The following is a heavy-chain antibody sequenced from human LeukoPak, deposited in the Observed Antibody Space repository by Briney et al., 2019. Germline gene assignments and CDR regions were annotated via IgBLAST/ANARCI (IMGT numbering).Heavy chain of an antibody. CDR3: AKFLPTHIVVANYYFDY. J-gene: IGHJ4*02. Sequence: PGGSLRHSCAAWGFTFSSYAMRGVGQAPGKGREWVSAISGSGGSTYYADSVKGRFTISGDNSKNTLYLQMNSLRAEDTAVYYCAKFLPTHIVVANYYFDYWGQGTLVTVSS. CDR2: ISGSGGST. V-gene: IGHV3-23*01. CDR1: GFTFSSYA. D-gene: IGHD2-21*01.